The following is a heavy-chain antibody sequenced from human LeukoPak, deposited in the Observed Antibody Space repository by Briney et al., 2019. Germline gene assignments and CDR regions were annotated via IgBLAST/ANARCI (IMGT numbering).Heavy chain of an antibody. V-gene: IGHV3-23*01. J-gene: IGHJ3*02. CDR3: ARRHPSRHGDRRDAFDI. CDR2: ISGSGGST. D-gene: IGHD4-17*01. Sequence: PGGSLRLSCAASGFTFSSYAVSWVRQAPGKGLEWVSAISGSGGSTYYADSVKGRFTISRDNSKNTLYLQMNSLRAEDTAVYYCARRHPSRHGDRRDAFDIWGQGTMVTVSS. CDR1: GFTFSSYA.